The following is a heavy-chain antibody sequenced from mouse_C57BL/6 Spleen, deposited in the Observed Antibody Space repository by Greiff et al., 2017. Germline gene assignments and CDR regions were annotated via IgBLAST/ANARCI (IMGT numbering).Heavy chain of an antibody. CDR3: ARRVITTVVANYFDY. D-gene: IGHD1-1*01. CDR1: GYTFPDYY. V-gene: IGHV1-77*01. CDR2: LGPGSGST. Sequence: QVQLQQSGAELVKPGASVKISCKASGYTFPDYYINWVKQRPGQGLEWIGKLGPGSGSTYYNEKFNGKGTLTEDKSSSTAYMQLSSLTSEDSAVYFCARRVITTVVANYFDYWGQGTTLTVSS. J-gene: IGHJ2*01.